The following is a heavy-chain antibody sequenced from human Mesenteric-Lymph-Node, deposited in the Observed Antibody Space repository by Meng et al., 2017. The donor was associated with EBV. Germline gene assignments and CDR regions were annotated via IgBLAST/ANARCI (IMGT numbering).Heavy chain of an antibody. CDR1: GGTFSSYA. D-gene: IGHD3-22*01. Sequence: QLQLVQSGAEVKKPGSSVKVSCKASGGTFSSYAISWVRQAPGQGLEWMGGIIPIFSTANYAQKLQGRVTITADESTSTAYMELNSLRSEDTAVYYCATYYYDSSAYFDWGQGTLVTVSS. CDR2: IIPIFSTA. J-gene: IGHJ4*02. V-gene: IGHV1-69*01. CDR3: ATYYYDSSAYFD.